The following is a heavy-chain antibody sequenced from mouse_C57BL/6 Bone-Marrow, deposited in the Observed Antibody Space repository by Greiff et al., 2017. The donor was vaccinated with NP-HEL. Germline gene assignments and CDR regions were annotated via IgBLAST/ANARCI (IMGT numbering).Heavy chain of an antibody. J-gene: IGHJ2*01. V-gene: IGHV1-81*01. CDR3: ASFFYY. CDR1: GYTFTSYG. CDR2: IYPRSGNT. Sequence: QVQLQQSGAELARPGASVKLSCKASGYTFTSYGISWVKQRTGQGLEWIGEIYPRSGNTYYNEKFKGKATLTADKSSSPAYMELRSLTSEDSAVYFCASFFYYWGQGTTLTVSS.